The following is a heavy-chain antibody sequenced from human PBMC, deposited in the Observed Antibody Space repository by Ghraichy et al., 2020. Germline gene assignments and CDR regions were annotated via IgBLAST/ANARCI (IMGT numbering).Heavy chain of an antibody. CDR2: INPTNGKT. CDR3: SNSPGDAAYKFDS. CDR1: GYIFTDHF. V-gene: IGHV1-2*06. Sequence: ASVKVSCKASGYIFTDHFMNWVRLAPGHRLEWMGRINPTNGKTDYAQKFQGRSTMTRDTSINTAYLDVHSLRSDDTAIYYCSNSPGDAAYKFDSWGQGTLVTVSS. J-gene: IGHJ4*02. D-gene: IGHD3-10*01.